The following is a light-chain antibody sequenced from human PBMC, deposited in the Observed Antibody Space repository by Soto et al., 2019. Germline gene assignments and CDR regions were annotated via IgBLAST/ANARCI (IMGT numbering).Light chain of an antibody. V-gene: IGKV3-11*01. CDR3: QQYSNWPLT. CDR2: DAY. CDR1: QSVSSS. J-gene: IGKJ4*01. Sequence: EIVLTQSPATLSSSPGERATLSCRASQSVSSSLAWYQKKPGQAPRLLIYDAYDRATGIPARFSGSGSGTDFSLTVSNLEPEDFAVYYCQQYSNWPLTFGGGTKVELK.